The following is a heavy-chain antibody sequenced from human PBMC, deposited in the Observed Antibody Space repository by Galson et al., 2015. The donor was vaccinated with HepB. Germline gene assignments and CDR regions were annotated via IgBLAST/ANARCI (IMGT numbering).Heavy chain of an antibody. Sequence: SVKVSCKASGYTFSSYDIYWVRQATGQGLEWMGWMSPNSDNIGYAQKFQGRVTMTRTTSISTAYMELSSLRSEDTAVYYCARAGALTTGPAVFDYWGQGTLVTVSS. CDR2: MSPNSDNI. CDR1: GYTFSSYD. D-gene: IGHD4-17*01. J-gene: IGHJ4*02. V-gene: IGHV1-8*01. CDR3: ARAGALTTGPAVFDY.